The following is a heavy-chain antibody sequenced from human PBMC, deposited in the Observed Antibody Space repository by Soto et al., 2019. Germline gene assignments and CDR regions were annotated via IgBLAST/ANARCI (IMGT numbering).Heavy chain of an antibody. Sequence: SGPTLVNPTQTLTLTCTFSGFSLITRGMGVSWIRQPPGKALEWLARIDWDDDKFYSTSLKTRLTISKDTSKNQVVLMMTNLDPVDTATYYCARMALYDSGGYYLFYFDYWGPGALVTVSS. CDR2: IDWDDDK. V-gene: IGHV2-70*04. D-gene: IGHD3-22*01. CDR1: GFSLITRGMG. CDR3: ARMALYDSGGYYLFYFDY. J-gene: IGHJ4*02.